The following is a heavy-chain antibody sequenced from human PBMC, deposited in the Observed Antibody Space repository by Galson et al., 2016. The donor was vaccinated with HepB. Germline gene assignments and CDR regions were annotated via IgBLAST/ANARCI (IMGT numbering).Heavy chain of an antibody. CDR1: GFTFSSYG. J-gene: IGHJ5*02. D-gene: IGHD3-10*01. Sequence: SLRLSCAGTGFTFSSYGMSWVRQAPGKGLEWVSVISALHNQIYYADSVRGRFPISRDNSKSRLFLQMSSVRAEDTAMYYCVFSVRGISTGPFDHWGQGTLVVVSS. V-gene: IGHV3-23*01. CDR2: ISALHNQI. CDR3: VFSVRGISTGPFDH.